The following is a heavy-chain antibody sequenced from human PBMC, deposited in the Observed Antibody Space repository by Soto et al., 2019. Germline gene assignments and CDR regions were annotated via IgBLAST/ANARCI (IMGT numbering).Heavy chain of an antibody. CDR1: GFTFSSYA. J-gene: IGHJ6*03. Sequence: GGSLRLSCAASGFTFSSYAMSWVRQAPGKGLEWVSAISGSGGSTYYADSVKGRFTISRDNSKNTLYLQMNSLRAEDTAVYYCAKAYGGYSELDYYYYYYMDVWGKGTTVTVSS. CDR2: ISGSGGST. CDR3: AKAYGGYSELDYYYYYYMDV. D-gene: IGHD5-12*01. V-gene: IGHV3-23*01.